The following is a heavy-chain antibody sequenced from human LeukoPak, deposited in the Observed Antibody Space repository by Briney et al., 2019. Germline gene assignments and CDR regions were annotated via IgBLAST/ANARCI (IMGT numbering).Heavy chain of an antibody. J-gene: IGHJ6*02. CDR1: GGSISSYY. CDR2: IYYSGST. D-gene: IGHD6-13*01. Sequence: SETLSLTCTVSGGSISSYYWSWIRQPPGKGLEWIGYIYYSGSTNYNPSLKSRVTISVDTSKNQFSLKLSSVTAADTAVYYCASSAGASHSSSWYAYYYYGMDVWGQGTTVTVSS. V-gene: IGHV4-59*01. CDR3: ASSAGASHSSSWYAYYYYGMDV.